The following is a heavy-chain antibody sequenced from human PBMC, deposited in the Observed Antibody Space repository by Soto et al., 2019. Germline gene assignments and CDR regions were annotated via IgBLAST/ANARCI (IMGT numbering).Heavy chain of an antibody. CDR1: GFTFSNAW. J-gene: IGHJ6*02. D-gene: IGHD4-4*01. CDR3: PPQHGYSNENYYYYYGMDV. Sequence: PGGSLRLSCAGSGFTFSNAWMTWVRQAPGKGLEWVGRIKSKIDGGTTDYAAPVKGRFTISRDDSKNTLYLQMNSLKTEDTAVYYCPPQHGYSNENYYYYYGMDVWGQGTTVTVSS. CDR2: IKSKIDGGTT. V-gene: IGHV3-15*01.